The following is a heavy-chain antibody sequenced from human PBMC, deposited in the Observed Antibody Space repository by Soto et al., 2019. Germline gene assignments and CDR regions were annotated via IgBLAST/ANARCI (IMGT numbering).Heavy chain of an antibody. Sequence: SGPTLVNPTETLTLTCTVSGFSLSNARMGVSWIRQPPGKALEWLAHIFSNDEKSYSTSLKSRLTISKDTSKSQVVLTMTNMDPVDTATYYCARILYSSSPTQYYYYYYYMDVWGKGTTVTVSS. CDR2: IFSNDEK. D-gene: IGHD6-6*01. CDR1: GFSLSNARMG. J-gene: IGHJ6*03. V-gene: IGHV2-26*01. CDR3: ARILYSSSPTQYYYYYYYMDV.